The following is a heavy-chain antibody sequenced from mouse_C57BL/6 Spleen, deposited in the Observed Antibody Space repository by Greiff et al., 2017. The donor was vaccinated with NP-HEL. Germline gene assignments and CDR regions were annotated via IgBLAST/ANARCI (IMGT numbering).Heavy chain of an antibody. CDR2: IYPRSGNT. D-gene: IGHD1-1*01. CDR3: ARNYYYGSSGYFDV. CDR1: GYTFTSYG. Sequence: LKESGAELARPGASVKLSCKASGYTFTSYGISWVKQRTGQGLEWIGEIYPRSGNTYYNEKFKGKATLTADKSSSTAYMELRSLTSEDSAVYFCARNYYYGSSGYFDVWGTGTTVTVSS. J-gene: IGHJ1*03. V-gene: IGHV1-81*01.